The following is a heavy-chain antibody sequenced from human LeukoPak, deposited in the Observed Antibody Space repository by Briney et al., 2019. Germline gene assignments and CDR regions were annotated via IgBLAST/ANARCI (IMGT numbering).Heavy chain of an antibody. CDR2: IYYSGST. CDR1: GGSISSYY. D-gene: IGHD3-3*01. V-gene: IGHV4-59*01. J-gene: IGHJ6*02. CDR3: ARDPLGSGYYGNYYGMDV. Sequence: SETLSLTCTVSGGSISSYYWSWLRQPPGKGLEWIGYIYYSGSTNYNPSLKSRVTISVDTSKNRFSLKLSSVTAADTAVYYCARDPLGSGYYGNYYGMDVWGQGTTVTVSS.